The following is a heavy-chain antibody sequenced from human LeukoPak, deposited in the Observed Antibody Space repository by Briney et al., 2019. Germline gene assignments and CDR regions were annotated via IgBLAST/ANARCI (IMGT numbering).Heavy chain of an antibody. CDR2: IYYSGST. D-gene: IGHD1-26*01. CDR3: ARLSRYSYYYYGMDV. Sequence: SETPSLTCTVSGGSISSSSYSWGWIRQPPGKGLEWIGSIYYSGSTYYNPSLKSRVTISVDTSKNQFSLKLSSVTAADTAVYYCARLSRYSYYYYGMDVWGQGTTVTVSS. J-gene: IGHJ6*02. CDR1: GGSISSSSYS. V-gene: IGHV4-39*01.